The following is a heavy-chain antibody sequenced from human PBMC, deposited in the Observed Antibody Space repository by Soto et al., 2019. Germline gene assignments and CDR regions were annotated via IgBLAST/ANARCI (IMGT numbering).Heavy chain of an antibody. CDR1: GGTFSSYA. CDR2: IIPIFGTA. CDR3: ARGRRGSGSYTPPLDY. J-gene: IGHJ4*02. Sequence: QVQLVQSGAEVKKPGSSVTVSCKASGGTFSSYAISWVRQAPGQGLEWMGGIIPIFGTANYAQKFQGRVTITADKSTSTAYMELSSLRSEDTAVYYCARGRRGSGSYTPPLDYWGQGTLVTVSS. D-gene: IGHD3-10*01. V-gene: IGHV1-69*06.